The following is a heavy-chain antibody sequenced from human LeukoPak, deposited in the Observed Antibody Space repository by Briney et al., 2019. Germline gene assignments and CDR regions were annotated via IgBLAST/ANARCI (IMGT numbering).Heavy chain of an antibody. J-gene: IGHJ5*02. CDR1: GGSISSGSYY. D-gene: IGHD6-19*01. Sequence: SETLSLTCTVSGGSISSGSYYWSWIRQPAGMGLEWIGRMYSSGGTINYNPSLKSRVTMSVDTSKNQFSLKLTSVTAADTAVYYCARWVAGTSRVGFDPWGQGILVTVSS. V-gene: IGHV4-61*02. CDR2: MYSSGGTI. CDR3: ARWVAGTSRVGFDP.